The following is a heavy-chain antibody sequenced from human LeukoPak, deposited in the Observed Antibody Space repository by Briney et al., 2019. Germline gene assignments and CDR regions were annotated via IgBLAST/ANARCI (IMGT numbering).Heavy chain of an antibody. Sequence: SETLSLTCTVSGGSISSGGYYWGWIRQPPGKGLEWIGSIYYSGSTYYNPSLKSRVTISVDTSKNQFSLKLTSVTAADAALYYCARQYGSGWPWFDPWGQGTLVTVSS. J-gene: IGHJ5*02. CDR3: ARQYGSGWPWFDP. D-gene: IGHD6-19*01. CDR1: GGSISSGGYY. CDR2: IYYSGST. V-gene: IGHV4-39*01.